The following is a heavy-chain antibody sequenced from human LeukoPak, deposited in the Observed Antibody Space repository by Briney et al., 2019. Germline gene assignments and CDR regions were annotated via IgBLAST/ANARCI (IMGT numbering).Heavy chain of an antibody. CDR3: AKDRLGAAAGFFDY. CDR1: GFTFNRCW. CDR2: ISDTGDST. V-gene: IGHV3-23*01. Sequence: GGSLRLSCVVSGFTFNRCWMNWVRQAPGKGLEWVSGISDTGDSTYYADSVKGRFTISRDNSKNTLYLQMNSLRADDTAVYYCAKDRLGAAAGFFDYWGQGSLVTVSS. J-gene: IGHJ4*02. D-gene: IGHD6-13*01.